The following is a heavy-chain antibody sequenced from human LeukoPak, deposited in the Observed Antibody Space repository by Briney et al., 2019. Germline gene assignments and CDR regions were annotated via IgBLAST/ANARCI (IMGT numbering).Heavy chain of an antibody. J-gene: IGHJ4*02. D-gene: IGHD6-19*01. V-gene: IGHV3-21*03. Sequence: GGSLRLSCAASGFTFSIYSMNWVRGAPGKGLEGVSSISSRRSYILCADSVKGRFTISRDNAENLVYLQMNILRAEDTAVYYCARDRQWLVFDYWGQGTLVTVSS. CDR3: ARDRQWLVFDY. CDR2: ISSRRSYI. CDR1: GFTFSIYS.